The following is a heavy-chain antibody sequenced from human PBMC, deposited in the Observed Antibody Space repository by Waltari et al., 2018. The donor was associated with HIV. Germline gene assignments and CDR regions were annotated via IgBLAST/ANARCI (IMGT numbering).Heavy chain of an antibody. Sequence: EVQLVESGGGLVQPGGSLRLSCAASGFTFSSYSMNWVRQAEGKGQELFSYISSSSTTIYYADSVKGRFTSSRDNAKNSLYLQMNSLRDDDTAVYYCAGGLMTTSPTWGQGTLVTVSS. CDR3: AGGLMTTSPT. D-gene: IGHD4-17*01. CDR1: GFTFSSYS. V-gene: IGHV3-48*02. CDR2: ISSSSTTI. J-gene: IGHJ5*02.